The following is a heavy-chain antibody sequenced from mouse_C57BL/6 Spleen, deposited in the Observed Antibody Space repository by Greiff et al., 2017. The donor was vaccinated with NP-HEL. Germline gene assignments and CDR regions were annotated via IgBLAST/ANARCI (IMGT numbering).Heavy chain of an antibody. Sequence: EVQLQQSGPELVKPGASVKISCKASGYTFTDYYMNWVKQSHGKSLEWIGDINPNNGGTSYNQKFKGKATLTVDKSSSTAYMELRSLTSEDSAVYYCARGYDYDALFAYWGQGTLVTVSA. J-gene: IGHJ3*01. D-gene: IGHD2-4*01. V-gene: IGHV1-26*01. CDR2: INPNNGGT. CDR3: ARGYDYDALFAY. CDR1: GYTFTDYY.